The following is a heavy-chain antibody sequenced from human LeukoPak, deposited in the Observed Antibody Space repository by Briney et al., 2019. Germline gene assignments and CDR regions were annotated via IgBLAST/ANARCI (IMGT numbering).Heavy chain of an antibody. CDR2: VSGSGGST. CDR1: GFTFSTYA. Sequence: GGSLRLSCEASGFTFSTYAMSWVRQAPGKGLEWVSSVSGSGGSTYYADSVRGRFTISRDNSNNTLYLRTNSLTADDTAVYYCAKGGSGRWNWFDPWGQGTLVTVS. V-gene: IGHV3-23*01. D-gene: IGHD3-10*01. J-gene: IGHJ5*02. CDR3: AKGGSGRWNWFDP.